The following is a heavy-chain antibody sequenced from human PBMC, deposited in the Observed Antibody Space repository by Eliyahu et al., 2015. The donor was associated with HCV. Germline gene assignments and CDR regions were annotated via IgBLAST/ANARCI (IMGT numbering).Heavy chain of an antibody. D-gene: IGHD1-26*01. Sequence: EVQVVESGGGLVQPGGSLRLSCTVSGFTFSYFWMTWVRQAPGKGLEWVANIKQDGSQINYVDSVRGRFTISRDNAKSSVYLQMNSLRAEDTAVYYCAREGDSFYFDQWGQGTLVTVSS. V-gene: IGHV3-7*01. CDR1: GFTFSYFW. J-gene: IGHJ4*02. CDR2: IKQDGSQI. CDR3: AREGDSFYFDQ.